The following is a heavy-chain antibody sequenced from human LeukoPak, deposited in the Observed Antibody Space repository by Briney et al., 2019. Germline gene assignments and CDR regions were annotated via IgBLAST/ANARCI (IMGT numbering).Heavy chain of an antibody. CDR3: TTRWYQRIFDY. J-gene: IGHJ4*02. V-gene: IGHV3-15*01. Sequence: GGSLRLSCAASGFTFSSYSMNWVRQAPGKGLEWVGRIKSKTDGGTTDYAAPVKGRFTISRDDSKNTLYLQMNSLKTEDTAVYYCTTRWYQRIFDYWGQGTLVTVSS. CDR1: GFTFSSYS. CDR2: IKSKTDGGTT. D-gene: IGHD2-2*01.